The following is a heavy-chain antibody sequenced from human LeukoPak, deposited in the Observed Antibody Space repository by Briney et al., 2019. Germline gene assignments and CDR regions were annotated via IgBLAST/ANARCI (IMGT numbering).Heavy chain of an antibody. CDR3: AKDEATSGGGLAS. J-gene: IGHJ4*02. Sequence: GGSLRLSCAASGFTFSNYEMNWVRQAPGKGLEWVAAMYTGGTTYYADSVTGRFTISRDNSKNTLYLHMNSLRAEDTAVYYCAKDEATSGGGLASWGQGTLVSVSS. CDR1: GFTFSNYE. V-gene: IGHV3-53*01. CDR2: MYTGGTT. D-gene: IGHD3-16*01.